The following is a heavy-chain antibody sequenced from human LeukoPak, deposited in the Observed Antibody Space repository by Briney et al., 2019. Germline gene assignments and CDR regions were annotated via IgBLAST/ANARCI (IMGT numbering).Heavy chain of an antibody. CDR3: ARESSERASGYFDY. V-gene: IGHV1-69*05. CDR2: IIPIFGTA. CDR1: GGTFSSYA. J-gene: IGHJ4*02. D-gene: IGHD3-10*01. Sequence: GASEKVSCKASGGTFSSYAIGWVRQAPGQGLAWMGGIIPIFGTANYAQKFQGRVTITTDESTSTAYMELSSLRSEDTAVYYCARESSERASGYFDYWGQGTLVTVSS.